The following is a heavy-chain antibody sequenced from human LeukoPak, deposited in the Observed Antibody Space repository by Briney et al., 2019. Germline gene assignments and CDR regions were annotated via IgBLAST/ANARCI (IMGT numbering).Heavy chain of an antibody. CDR1: GGSISSYY. CDR3: ARGVVAAPTNFDY. J-gene: IGHJ4*02. CDR2: IYYSGST. V-gene: IGHV4-59*07. Sequence: PSDTLSLTCTVAGGSISSYYWSWIRQPPGKGLEWIGNIYYSGSTNYNPSLKSRVTISVDTSKNQFSLKLSSVTASDTAVFYCARGVVAAPTNFDYWGQGTLVTVSS. D-gene: IGHD2-15*01.